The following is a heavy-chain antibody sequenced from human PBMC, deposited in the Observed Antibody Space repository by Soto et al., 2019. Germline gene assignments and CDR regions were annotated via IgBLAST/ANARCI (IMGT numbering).Heavy chain of an antibody. CDR2: IYYSGST. CDR3: ASSDGGVIVPYYFDY. D-gene: IGHD3-16*02. J-gene: IGHJ4*02. CDR1: GGSISSGGYY. V-gene: IGHV4-31*03. Sequence: SETLSLTCTVSGGSISSGGYYWSWIRQHPGKGLEWIGYIYYSGSTYYNPSLKSRVTISVDTSKNQFSLKLSSVTAADTAVYYCASSDGGVIVPYYFDYWGQGTLVTVSS.